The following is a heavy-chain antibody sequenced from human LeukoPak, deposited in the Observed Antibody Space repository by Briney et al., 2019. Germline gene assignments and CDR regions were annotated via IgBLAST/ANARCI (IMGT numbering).Heavy chain of an antibody. V-gene: IGHV1-2*02. CDR1: GYTFTGYY. D-gene: IGHD3-22*01. CDR3: ARVKTTIVVVRLFDY. J-gene: IGHJ4*02. Sequence: GASVKVSCKASGYTFTGYYMHWVRQAPGQGLEWMGWINPNSGGTNYAQKFQGRVTMTRDTSISTAYMELSRLRSDDTAVYYCARVKTTIVVVRLFDYWGQGTLVTVSS. CDR2: INPNSGGT.